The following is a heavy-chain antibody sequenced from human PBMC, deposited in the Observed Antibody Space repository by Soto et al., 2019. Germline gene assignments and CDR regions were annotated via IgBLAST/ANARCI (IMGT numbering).Heavy chain of an antibody. D-gene: IGHD6-19*01. CDR3: ARGYSGGWSRGGYFDF. Sequence: GESLRLSCAASGFTFSRYAMNCVRQAPGKGLEWISFITTSGSSKYYADSVKGRFTISRDNAKNSLFLQMNSLRAADTAFYYCARGYSGGWSRGGYFDFWGQGTPVTVSS. CDR2: ITTSGSSK. CDR1: GFTFSRYA. V-gene: IGHV3-48*03. J-gene: IGHJ4*02.